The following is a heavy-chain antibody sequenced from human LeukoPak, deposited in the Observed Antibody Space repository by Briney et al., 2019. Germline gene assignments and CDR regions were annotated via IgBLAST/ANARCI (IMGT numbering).Heavy chain of an antibody. CDR1: GFTFSSYG. J-gene: IGHJ4*02. Sequence: GGSLRLSCVASGFTFSSYGMPWVRQAPGKGLEWVAVIRYDGSNKYYADSVKGRFTISRDNSKNTLYLQMNSLRAEDAAVYYCAREEGPFDYWGQGTLVTVSS. CDR2: IRYDGSNK. V-gene: IGHV3-33*01. CDR3: AREEGPFDY.